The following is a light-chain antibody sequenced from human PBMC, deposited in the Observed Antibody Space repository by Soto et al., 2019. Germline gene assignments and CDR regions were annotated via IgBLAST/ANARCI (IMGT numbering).Light chain of an antibody. V-gene: IGKV4-1*01. CDR3: QQYFGTPIT. Sequence: DVVITPCAYCPAFSVGGRSSLEWSSGRTVLYSSNNKTSLAWYQQKPGQPPKLLIYWACTRESGVPDRLSGSGSGTDFTLTVSSLQPEDVAAYYCQQYFGTPITFGQGTRLEI. CDR2: WAC. J-gene: IGKJ5*01. CDR1: RTVLYSSNNKTS.